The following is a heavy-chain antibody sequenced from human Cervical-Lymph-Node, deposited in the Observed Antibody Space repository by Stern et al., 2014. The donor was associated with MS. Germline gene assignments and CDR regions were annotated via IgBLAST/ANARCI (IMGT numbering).Heavy chain of an antibody. V-gene: IGHV1-2*06. CDR3: ARDGIVPAAHKDFDN. J-gene: IGHJ4*02. Sequence: QVQLVQSGAEVKKPGASVKVSCKASGYSFTAFYMHWVRQAPGQGLEWMGRITPTSGYTKYAQRFQGRVTMTRDTSISTVFMELTTLTSDDTAIYYCARDGIVPAAHKDFDNWGQGTLVTVSS. CDR1: GYSFTAFY. D-gene: IGHD2-2*01. CDR2: ITPTSGYT.